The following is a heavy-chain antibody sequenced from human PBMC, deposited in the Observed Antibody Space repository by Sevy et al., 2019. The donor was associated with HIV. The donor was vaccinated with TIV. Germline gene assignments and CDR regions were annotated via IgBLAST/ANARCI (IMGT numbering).Heavy chain of an antibody. CDR3: ARSGGSYDYGMDV. Sequence: GGSLRLSCAASEFTFSSYWMSWVRQAPGKGLEWVANIKQDGSEKYYVDSVKGRFTISRDNAKNSLYLQMNSLRAEDTAVYYCARSGGSYDYGMDVWGQGTTVTVFS. D-gene: IGHD1-26*01. CDR2: IKQDGSEK. CDR1: EFTFSSYW. V-gene: IGHV3-7*01. J-gene: IGHJ6*02.